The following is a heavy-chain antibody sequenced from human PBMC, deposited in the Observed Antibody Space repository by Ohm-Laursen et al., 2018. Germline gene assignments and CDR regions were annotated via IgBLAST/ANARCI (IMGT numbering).Heavy chain of an antibody. CDR3: VRTLDC. D-gene: IGHD2/OR15-2a*01. CDR2: INPSGSST. Sequence: SLRLSCSASGFTFSSYSMQWVRQAPGKRLEYISSINPSGSSTYYANSVKGRFTISRDNAENSLFLQMNSLGVEDTAVYYCVRTLDCWGQGTLVTVSS. J-gene: IGHJ4*02. V-gene: IGHV3-64*04. CDR1: GFTFSSYS.